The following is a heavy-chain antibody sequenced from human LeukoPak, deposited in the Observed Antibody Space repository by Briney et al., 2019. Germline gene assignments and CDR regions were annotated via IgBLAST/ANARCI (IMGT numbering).Heavy chain of an antibody. D-gene: IGHD3-10*01. V-gene: IGHV3-21*01. Sequence: GGSLRLSCAASGFTFSSYSMNWVRQAPGKGLEWVSSISSSSSYIYYADSVKGRFTISRDNAKNSLYLQMNSLRAEDTAVYYCARILLRDPRGAIDYWGQGTLVTVSS. CDR2: ISSSSSYI. CDR3: ARILLRDPRGAIDY. J-gene: IGHJ4*02. CDR1: GFTFSSYS.